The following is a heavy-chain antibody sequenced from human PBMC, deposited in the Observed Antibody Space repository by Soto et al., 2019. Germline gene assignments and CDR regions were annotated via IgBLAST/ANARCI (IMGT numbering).Heavy chain of an antibody. CDR3: STTAYDTNGYYRFDP. CDR1: GGSFSGHS. V-gene: IGHV4-34*01. Sequence: SETLSLTCAVYGGSFSGHSWTWIRQSPGKGLEWIGDINHSGRVNYSPSLKSRVTISLDTSKNQFSLTLSAVTAADTAMYYCSTTAYDTNGYYRFDPWGQGTLVTVSS. J-gene: IGHJ5*01. D-gene: IGHD3-22*01. CDR2: INHSGRV.